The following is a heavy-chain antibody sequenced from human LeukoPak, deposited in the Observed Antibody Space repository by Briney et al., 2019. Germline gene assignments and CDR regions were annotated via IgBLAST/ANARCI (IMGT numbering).Heavy chain of an antibody. D-gene: IGHD6-13*01. CDR1: GFTFSSYA. J-gene: IGHJ4*02. CDR2: ISVTGAST. V-gene: IGHV3-23*01. Sequence: PGGSLRLSRAASGFTFSSYAMSWVRQAAGKGLEWVLAISVTGASTYYASSVKARFTISRDNSKNTLYLQMNSLRAEDTAVYYCANSAGYSSSLGVDYWGQGTLVTVSS. CDR3: ANSAGYSSSLGVDY.